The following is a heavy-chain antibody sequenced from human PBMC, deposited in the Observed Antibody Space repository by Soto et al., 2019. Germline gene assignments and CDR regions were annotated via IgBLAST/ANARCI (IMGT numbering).Heavy chain of an antibody. J-gene: IGHJ6*02. CDR3: AKDRGGLRSSSWYDSYYYYYGMDV. CDR1: GFTFSSYG. V-gene: IGHV3-30*18. CDR2: ISYDGSNK. Sequence: QVQLVESGGGVVQPGRSLRLSCAASGFTFSSYGMHWVRQAPGKGLEWVAVISYDGSNKYYADSVKGRFTISRDNSKNTLYLQMNNLRAEDTAVYYCAKDRGGLRSSSWYDSYYYYYGMDVWGQGTTVTVSS. D-gene: IGHD6-13*01.